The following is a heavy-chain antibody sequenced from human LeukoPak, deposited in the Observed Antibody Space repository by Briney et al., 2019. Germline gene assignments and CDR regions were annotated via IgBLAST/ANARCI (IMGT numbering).Heavy chain of an antibody. V-gene: IGHV4-34*01. J-gene: IGHJ4*02. CDR2: INHSGST. CDR1: GGSFSGYY. CDR3: ATHQARYSSSWYPYFDY. D-gene: IGHD6-13*01. Sequence: PSETLSLTCAVYGGSFSGYYWSWIRQPPGKGLEWIGEINHSGSTNYNPSLKSRVTISVDTSKNQFSLKLRSVTAADTAVYYCATHQARYSSSWYPYFDYWGQGTLVTVSS.